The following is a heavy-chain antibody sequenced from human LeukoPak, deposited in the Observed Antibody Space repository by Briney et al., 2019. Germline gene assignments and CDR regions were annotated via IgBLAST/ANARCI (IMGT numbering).Heavy chain of an antibody. V-gene: IGHV3-48*04. J-gene: IGHJ4*02. CDR3: ARGPYSSNWYVDY. D-gene: IGHD6-13*01. CDR2: ISRTGNSI. CDR1: GFTFSSHG. Sequence: GGSLRLSCEASGFTFSSHGMSWVRLAPGKGLEWISYISRTGNSIYYADSVKGRFTISRDSAKNSLYLQMNSLRAEDTAVYYCARGPYSSNWYVDYWGQGTLVTVAS.